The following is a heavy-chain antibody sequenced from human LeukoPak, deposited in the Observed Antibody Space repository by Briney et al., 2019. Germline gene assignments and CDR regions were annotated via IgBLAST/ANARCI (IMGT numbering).Heavy chain of an antibody. V-gene: IGHV3-30*02. CDR1: GFTFSSYG. J-gene: IGHJ3*02. Sequence: PGGSLRLSCAASGFTFSSYGMHWVRQAPGKGLEWVAFIRYDGSNKYYADSVKGRFTISRDNPKNTLYLQMNSLRAEDTAVYYCAKDKGDAFDIWGQGTMVTVSS. CDR3: AKDKGDAFDI. CDR2: IRYDGSNK.